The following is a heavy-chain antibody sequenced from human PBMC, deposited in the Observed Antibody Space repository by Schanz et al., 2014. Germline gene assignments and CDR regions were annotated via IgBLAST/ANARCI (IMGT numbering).Heavy chain of an antibody. J-gene: IGHJ4*02. Sequence: EVQLLESGGGLVQPGGSLRLSCAASGFTFSSYAMSWVRQAPGKGLEWVSYVSRSTPDIYYADSVKGRFTMSRDNAKNSLYLEMNSLRAEDTALYYCARDRRNADLDYWGQGTLVTVSS. CDR1: GFTFSSYA. CDR3: ARDRRNADLDY. V-gene: IGHV3-48*01. CDR2: VSRSTPDI. D-gene: IGHD1-1*01.